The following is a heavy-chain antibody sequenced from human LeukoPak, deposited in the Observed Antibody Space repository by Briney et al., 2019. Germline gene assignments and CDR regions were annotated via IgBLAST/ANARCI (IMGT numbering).Heavy chain of an antibody. D-gene: IGHD3-3*01. CDR3: ASDFWSGYLDY. Sequence: GGPLRLSCAASGFTFSDYYMSWIRQAPGKGLEWVSYISSSGSTIYYADSVKGRFTISRDNAKNSLYLQMNSLRAEDTAVYYCASDFWSGYLDYWGQGTLVTVSS. CDR2: ISSSGSTI. CDR1: GFTFSDYY. V-gene: IGHV3-11*01. J-gene: IGHJ4*02.